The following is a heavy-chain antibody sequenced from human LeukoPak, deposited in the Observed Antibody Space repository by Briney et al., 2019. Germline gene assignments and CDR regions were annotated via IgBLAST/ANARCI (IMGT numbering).Heavy chain of an antibody. CDR2: IYHSGST. D-gene: IGHD6-6*01. J-gene: IGHJ5*02. V-gene: IGHV4-4*02. CDR3: ARGSPGPFDP. CDR1: GGSISSSNW. Sequence: SETLSLTCAVSGGSISSSNWWSWVRQPPGKGLEWIGEIYHSGSTNYNPSLESRVTISVDKSKNQFSLKLSSVTAADTAVYYCARGSPGPFDPWGQGTLVTVSS.